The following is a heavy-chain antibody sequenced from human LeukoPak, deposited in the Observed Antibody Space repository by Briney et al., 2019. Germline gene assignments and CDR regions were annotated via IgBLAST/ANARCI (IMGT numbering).Heavy chain of an antibody. V-gene: IGHV3-30*02. CDR1: GFDFSGFG. CDR3: ANGYCSAGSCSPFDF. J-gene: IGHJ4*02. Sequence: GGSLRLSCEASGFDFSGFGMHWVRQAPGKGLEWVAFIRHNGNQKYYADSVKGRFTISRDNSNNTLYLQMNSLRPEDTAMYYCANGYCSAGSCSPFDFWGQGALITVSS. D-gene: IGHD2-15*01. CDR2: IRHNGNQK.